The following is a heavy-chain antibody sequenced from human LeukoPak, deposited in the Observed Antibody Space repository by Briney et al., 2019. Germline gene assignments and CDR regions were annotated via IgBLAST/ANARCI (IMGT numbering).Heavy chain of an antibody. D-gene: IGHD3-16*01. CDR2: ISGRGGST. CDR3: GKEGGA. CDR1: GFTFSDYY. Sequence: GGSLRLSCAASGFTFSDYYMSRIRQAPGKGPEWVSAISGRGGSTYYADSLGGRFTISRDNSKDMLYLQMNSLKVEDTATYYCGKEGGAWGQGTKVTVSS. J-gene: IGHJ5*02. V-gene: IGHV3-23*01.